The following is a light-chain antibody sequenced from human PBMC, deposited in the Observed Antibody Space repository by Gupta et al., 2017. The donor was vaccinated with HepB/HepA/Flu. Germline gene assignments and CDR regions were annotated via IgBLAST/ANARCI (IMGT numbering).Light chain of an antibody. CDR3: QQYGSSPLT. CDR1: QSVSSSY. Sequence: EIVLPQSPGTLSLSPGERATLSCRASQSVSSSYLAWYQQRPGQAPRLLIYGASSRATGIPDRFRGSGSGTDFTLTISRLEPEDFAVYYCQQYGSSPLTFGGGTKVEIK. J-gene: IGKJ4*01. V-gene: IGKV3-20*01. CDR2: GAS.